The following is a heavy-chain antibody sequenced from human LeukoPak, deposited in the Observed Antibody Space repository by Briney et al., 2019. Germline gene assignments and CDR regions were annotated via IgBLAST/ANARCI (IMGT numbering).Heavy chain of an antibody. J-gene: IGHJ4*02. D-gene: IGHD2-2*01. CDR3: ARVPGYCSSTSCSYYFDY. V-gene: IGHV4-31*03. CDR1: GGSISSGGYY. CDR2: IYYSGST. Sequence: SETLSLTCTVSGGSISSGGYYWSWLRQHPGTGLEWIGYIYYSGSTYYNPSLKSRVAISVDTSKNQFSLKLSSVTAADTAVYYCARVPGYCSSTSCSYYFDYWGQGTLVTVSS.